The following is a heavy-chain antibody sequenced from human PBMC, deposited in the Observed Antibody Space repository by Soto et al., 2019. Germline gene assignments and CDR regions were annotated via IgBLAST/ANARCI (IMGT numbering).Heavy chain of an antibody. J-gene: IGHJ6*02. CDR1: GYSFTSYW. CDR2: IYPGDSDT. Sequence: GESLKISCKGSGYSFTSYWIGWVRQMPGKGLEWMGIIYPGDSDTRYSPSFQGQVTVSADKSISTAYLQWSSLKASDTAMYYCARQTTETTVTTDYYGMDVWGQGTTVTVSS. D-gene: IGHD4-17*01. V-gene: IGHV5-51*01. CDR3: ARQTTETTVTTDYYGMDV.